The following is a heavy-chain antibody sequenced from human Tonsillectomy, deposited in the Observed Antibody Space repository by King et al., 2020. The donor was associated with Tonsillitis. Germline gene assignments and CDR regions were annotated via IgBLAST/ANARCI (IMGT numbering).Heavy chain of an antibody. J-gene: IGHJ5*02. CDR1: GYTFTGYY. D-gene: IGHD2-2*01. V-gene: IGHV1-2*04. CDR3: ALGGPVWYQLLRNWFDP. Sequence: VQLVQSGAEVKKPGASVKVSCKASGYTFTGYYMHWVRQAPGQGLEWMGWINPNSGGTNYAQKFQGWVTMTRDTSISTAYMELSRLRSDDTAVYYCALGGPVWYQLLRNWFDPWGQGTLVTVSS. CDR2: INPNSGGT.